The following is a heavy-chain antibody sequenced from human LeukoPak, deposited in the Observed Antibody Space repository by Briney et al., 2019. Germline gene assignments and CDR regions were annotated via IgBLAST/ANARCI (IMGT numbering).Heavy chain of an antibody. CDR1: GYTLTELS. Sequence: ASVKVSCKVSGYTLTELSMHWVRRAPGKGLEWMGGFDPEDGETIYAQKFQGRVTMTEDTSTDTAYMELSSLRSEDTAVYYCARARAFIAAAGTVWFDPWGQGTLVTVSS. CDR3: ARARAFIAAAGTVWFDP. CDR2: FDPEDGET. D-gene: IGHD6-13*01. J-gene: IGHJ5*02. V-gene: IGHV1-24*01.